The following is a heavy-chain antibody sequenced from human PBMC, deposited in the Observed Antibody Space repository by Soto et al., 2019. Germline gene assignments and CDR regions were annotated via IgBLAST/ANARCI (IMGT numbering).Heavy chain of an antibody. CDR2: IWYDGITK. D-gene: IGHD3-10*01. CDR1: GFPFHRYG. V-gene: IGHV3-33*01. Sequence: QVQLVESGGGVVRLGRSRSLSGAASGFPFHRYGFHWSRQAPGKGLEWVADIWYDGITKYYADSVKGRFTVSRDDSENTVYLQMDSLRAGDTAVYYCARDGSGGDWRFFDYWGQGTLVTVSS. CDR3: ARDGSGGDWRFFDY. J-gene: IGHJ4*02.